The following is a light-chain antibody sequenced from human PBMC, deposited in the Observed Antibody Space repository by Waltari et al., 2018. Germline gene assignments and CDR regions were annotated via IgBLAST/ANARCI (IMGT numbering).Light chain of an antibody. CDR2: DAS. CDR3: QQYNNWPRV. CDR1: QSVSSN. Sequence: EIVMTQSPATLSVSPGERVNLSCRASQSVSSNLVWYQQKPGQAPRLLIYDASTRATGIPARFSGSGSGTEFTLTISSLQSEDFAVYHCQQYNNWPRVFGPGTKVDIK. J-gene: IGKJ3*01. V-gene: IGKV3-15*01.